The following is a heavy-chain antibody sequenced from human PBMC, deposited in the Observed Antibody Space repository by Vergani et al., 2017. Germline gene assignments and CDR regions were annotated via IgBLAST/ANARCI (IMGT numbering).Heavy chain of an antibody. CDR1: FDSIMNLY. CDR3: ASDTHRGQRADR. CDR2: IHYSENT. V-gene: IGHV4-59*11. Sequence: QVQLQESGPGLVKSSETLSLTCSVSFDSIMNLYCNWIPQPPGKGLEWIGSIHYSENTNYNPSLKTRVTISVATSKNHFSLTLTSVTAADTAVYYCASDTHRGQRADRWGQGILVTVTS. J-gene: IGHJ5*02. D-gene: IGHD2-15*01.